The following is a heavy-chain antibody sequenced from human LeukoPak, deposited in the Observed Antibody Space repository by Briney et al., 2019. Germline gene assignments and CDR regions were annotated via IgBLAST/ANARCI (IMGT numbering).Heavy chain of an antibody. CDR1: GFTFSSYG. J-gene: IGHJ4*02. D-gene: IGHD2-15*01. Sequence: PGGSLRLSCAASGFTFSSYGMSWVRQAPGKGLEWVSAISGSGGSTYYADSVKGRFTISRDNSKNTLYLQMNSLRAEDTAVYYCAKLKARVVAATPNYWGQGTLVTVSS. CDR3: AKLKARVVAATPNY. CDR2: ISGSGGST. V-gene: IGHV3-23*01.